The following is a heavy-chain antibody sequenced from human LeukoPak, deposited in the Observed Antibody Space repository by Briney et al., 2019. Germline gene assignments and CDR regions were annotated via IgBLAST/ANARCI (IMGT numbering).Heavy chain of an antibody. CDR3: ASLMVRGDYFDY. CDR2: IYYSGST. Sequence: PSETLSLTCTVSGGSISSGDYSWRWLRQPPGKGLEWIGYIYYSGSTYYNPSLKSRVNISVDTPKNQFSLKLSSVTAADTAVYYCASLMVRGDYFDYWGQGTLVTVSS. CDR1: GGSISSGDYS. V-gene: IGHV4-30-4*01. J-gene: IGHJ4*02. D-gene: IGHD3-10*01.